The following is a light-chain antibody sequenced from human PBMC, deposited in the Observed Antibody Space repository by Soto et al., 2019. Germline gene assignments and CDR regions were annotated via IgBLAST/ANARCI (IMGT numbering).Light chain of an antibody. CDR2: ADN. Sequence: QSVLTQSPSVSGAPGQRVTISCTGSSSNIGAGNDVHWYQQFPGTAPKLLIYADNNRPSGVPDRFSGSKSGTSASLAITGLQAEDGADYYCPSYDSSLVVFGGGTKLTVL. CDR3: PSYDSSLVV. CDR1: SSNIGAGND. J-gene: IGLJ3*02. V-gene: IGLV1-40*01.